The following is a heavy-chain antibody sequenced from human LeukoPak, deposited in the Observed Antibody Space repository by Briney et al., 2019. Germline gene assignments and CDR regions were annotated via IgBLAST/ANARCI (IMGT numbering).Heavy chain of an antibody. D-gene: IGHD3-9*01. V-gene: IGHV1-69*16. CDR3: ARGTSYDILTGYYTYYFDY. Sequence: ASVKVSCKASGGTFSSYTISWVRQAPGQGLEWMGRIIPILGIANYAQKFQGRVTITTDESTSTAYMELSSLRSEDTAVYYCARGTSYDILTGYYTYYFDYWGQGTLVTVSS. J-gene: IGHJ4*02. CDR1: GGTFSSYT. CDR2: IIPILGIA.